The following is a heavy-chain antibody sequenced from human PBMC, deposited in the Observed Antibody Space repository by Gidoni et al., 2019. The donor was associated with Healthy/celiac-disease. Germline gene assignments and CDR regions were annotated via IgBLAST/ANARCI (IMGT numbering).Heavy chain of an antibody. CDR3: AREERPGITIFGVVTPDDAFDI. Sequence: EVQLVESGGGLVKPGGSLRLSCAASGLTFSRHSMNCVRQAPGQGREVFSAISRISSYIYYAASLKGRFTISRDKAKNSLYLQMNSLRAEDTAVYYCAREERPGITIFGVVTPDDAFDIWGQGTMVTVSS. D-gene: IGHD3-3*01. CDR1: GLTFSRHS. CDR2: ISRISSYI. J-gene: IGHJ3*02. V-gene: IGHV3-21*01.